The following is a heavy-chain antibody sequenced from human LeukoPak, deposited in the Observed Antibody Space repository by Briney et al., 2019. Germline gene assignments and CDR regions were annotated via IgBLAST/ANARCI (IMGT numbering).Heavy chain of an antibody. Sequence: PSETLSLTCTVSGGSISSYYWSWIRQTPGKGLEWIGYIYYSGSTYYNPSLKSRVTISVDTSKNQFSLKLSSVTAADTAVYFCARHGWHAWYFDLWGRGTLVTVSS. CDR1: GGSISSYY. J-gene: IGHJ2*01. V-gene: IGHV4-59*12. D-gene: IGHD6-19*01. CDR2: IYYSGST. CDR3: ARHGWHAWYFDL.